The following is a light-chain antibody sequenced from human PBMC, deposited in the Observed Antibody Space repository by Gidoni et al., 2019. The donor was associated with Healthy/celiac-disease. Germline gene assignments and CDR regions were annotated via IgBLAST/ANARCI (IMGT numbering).Light chain of an antibody. Sequence: EIVLTQSPDTLSLSPGERATLSCRASQSVSSSYLAWYQQKPGQDPRLLIYGAASRGTGIPDRFSGSGSGTDFTLTISRLEPEDFAVYYCQHYGSSPGTFGQGTKVEIK. V-gene: IGKV3-20*01. CDR1: QSVSSSY. J-gene: IGKJ1*01. CDR2: GAA. CDR3: QHYGSSPGT.